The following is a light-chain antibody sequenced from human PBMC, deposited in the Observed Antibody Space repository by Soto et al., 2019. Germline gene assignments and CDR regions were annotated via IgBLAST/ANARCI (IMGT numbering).Light chain of an antibody. CDR2: AAS. CDR1: QSIRIY. Sequence: DIQMTQSPSSPSAPAGDRVIITCRASQSIRIYLNWYQKKPGKAPKLLIYAASNLQSGVPSRFGGSGSGTDFTLTITSLQPEDFATYYCQQSYRPPTFGGGTKVDIK. CDR3: QQSYRPPT. J-gene: IGKJ4*01. V-gene: IGKV1-39*01.